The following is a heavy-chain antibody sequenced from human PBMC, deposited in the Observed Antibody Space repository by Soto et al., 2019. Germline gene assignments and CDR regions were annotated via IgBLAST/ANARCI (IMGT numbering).Heavy chain of an antibody. Sequence: SETLSLTCTVSGGSVSSGSYYWSWIRQPPGKGLEWIGYIYYSGSTNYNPSLKSRVTISVDTSKNQFSLKLSSVTAADTAVYYCAKPSQGWLQSFHWGQGTLVTVSS. CDR3: AKPSQGWLQSFH. J-gene: IGHJ4*02. V-gene: IGHV4-61*01. CDR2: IYYSGST. D-gene: IGHD6-19*01. CDR1: GGSVSSGSYY.